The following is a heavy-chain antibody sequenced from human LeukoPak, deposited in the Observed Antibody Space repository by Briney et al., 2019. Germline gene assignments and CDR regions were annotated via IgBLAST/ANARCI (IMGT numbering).Heavy chain of an antibody. CDR1: GFTFSSYA. CDR3: AREDSSSWVFDY. J-gene: IGHJ4*02. V-gene: IGHV3-30-3*01. D-gene: IGHD6-13*01. CDR2: ISYDGSNK. Sequence: GGPLRLSCAASGFTFSSYAMHWVRQAPGKGLEWVAVISYDGSNKYYADSVKGRFTISRDNSKNTLYLQMNSLRAEDTAVYYCAREDSSSWVFDYWGQGTLVTVSS.